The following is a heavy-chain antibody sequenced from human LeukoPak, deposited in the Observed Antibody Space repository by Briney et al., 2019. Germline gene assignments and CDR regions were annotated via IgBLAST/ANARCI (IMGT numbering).Heavy chain of an antibody. Sequence: SETLSLTSTVSGGSISSYYWSWIRQPPGKGLEWIGHMYYSGSTNYNPSPSLKSRVTILGDTSKNQFSLKLSSVTAADTAVYYCARSRYSSSWYVDYWGQGTLVTVSS. CDR1: GGSISSYY. J-gene: IGHJ4*02. D-gene: IGHD6-13*01. CDR3: ARSRYSSSWYVDY. CDR2: MYYSGST. V-gene: IGHV4-59*01.